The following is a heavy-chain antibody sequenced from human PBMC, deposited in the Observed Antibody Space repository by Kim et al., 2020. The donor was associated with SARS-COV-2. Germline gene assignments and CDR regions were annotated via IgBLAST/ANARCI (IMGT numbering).Heavy chain of an antibody. Sequence: STYYNASLKSRVTIFVDTSKNQFSLKLSSVTAADTAVYYCAILGGGYSGFWGQGTLVTVSS. CDR2: ST. CDR3: AILGGGYSGF. D-gene: IGHD5-18*01. V-gene: IGHV4-39*01. J-gene: IGHJ4*02.